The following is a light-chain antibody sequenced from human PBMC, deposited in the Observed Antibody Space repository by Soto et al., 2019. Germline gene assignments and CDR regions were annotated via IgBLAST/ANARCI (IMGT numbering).Light chain of an antibody. J-gene: IGKJ1*01. CDR3: QQYNSHWT. V-gene: IGKV1-5*01. CDR1: QSITTW. Sequence: DIQMTQSPSTLSASVGDRVVITCRASQSITTWLAWYQQKPGKAPKLLIYDASSLESGVPSRFSGIGSGTEFTLTISSLQPDDFATYYCQQYNSHWTFGQGTKVDIK. CDR2: DAS.